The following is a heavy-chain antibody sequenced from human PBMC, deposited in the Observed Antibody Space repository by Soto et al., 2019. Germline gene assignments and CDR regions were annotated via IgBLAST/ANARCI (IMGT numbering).Heavy chain of an antibody. D-gene: IGHD3-22*01. CDR3: ARKLTTNPGPYFDY. V-gene: IGHV5-10-1*01. CDR1: GYTFTSYL. CDR2: IDPSDSYS. Sequence: GESLKISCKGSGYTFTSYLITWVRQMPGKGLEWIGKIDPSDSYSNYSPSFQGHVSISVDKSSSTAYLQWSSLQASDTAMYYCARKLTTNPGPYFDYWGPGTLVTVSS. J-gene: IGHJ4*02.